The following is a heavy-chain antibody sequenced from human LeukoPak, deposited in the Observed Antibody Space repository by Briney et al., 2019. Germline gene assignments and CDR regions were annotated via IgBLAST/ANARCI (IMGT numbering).Heavy chain of an antibody. Sequence: GGSLRLSCAASGFTFSSYAMSWVRQAPGKGLEWVSAISGSGGSTYYADSVKGRFTISRDNSKNTLYLQMNSLRAEDTAVYYCAKDRSYGSGSYWFWSDAFDIWGQGTMVTISS. CDR1: GFTFSSYA. J-gene: IGHJ3*02. V-gene: IGHV3-23*01. CDR2: ISGSGGST. D-gene: IGHD3-10*01. CDR3: AKDRSYGSGSYWFWSDAFDI.